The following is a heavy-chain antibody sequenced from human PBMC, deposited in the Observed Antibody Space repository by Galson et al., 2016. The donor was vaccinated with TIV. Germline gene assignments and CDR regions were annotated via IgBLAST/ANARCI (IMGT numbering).Heavy chain of an antibody. J-gene: IGHJ6*03. Sequence: QSGAEVTKPGESLKISCQGSGYTFSNYWIAWVRQMPGKGLEWMGIIYPGDSQTKYSPSFQGQVTISADNSMSTAYLQWSSLKASDTAKYYCATQPRTTMVQLHVYCYIDVWGKGTTVTVSS. V-gene: IGHV5-51*01. CDR3: ATQPRTTMVQLHVYCYIDV. D-gene: IGHD5-18*01. CDR2: IYPGDSQT. CDR1: GYTFSNYW.